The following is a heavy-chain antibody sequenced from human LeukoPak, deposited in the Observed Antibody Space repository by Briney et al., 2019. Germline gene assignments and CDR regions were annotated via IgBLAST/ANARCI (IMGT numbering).Heavy chain of an antibody. CDR3: ARSHSVWTSFDY. CDR1: GGSISSYY. V-gene: IGHV4-59*01. Sequence: KSSQTLSLTCTVPGGSISSYYWSWIRQPPGKGLEWIGYIYYSGSTNYNPSLKSRVPISVDTSKNQFSLKLSSVTAADTAVYYCARSHSVWTSFDYWGQGTLVTVSS. J-gene: IGHJ4*02. D-gene: IGHD3/OR15-3a*01. CDR2: IYYSGST.